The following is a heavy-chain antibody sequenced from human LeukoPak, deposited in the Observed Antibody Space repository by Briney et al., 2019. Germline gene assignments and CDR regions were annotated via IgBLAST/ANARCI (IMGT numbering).Heavy chain of an antibody. J-gene: IGHJ3*02. D-gene: IGHD4/OR15-4a*01. CDR2: IIPILDIA. Sequence: SVKVSCKASGGTFSNYAITWVRQAPGQGLEWMGRIIPILDIANYAQKFQGRVTITADKSTSTAYMELSSLRSEDTAVYYCACDGNGANTAAFDIWGQGTMVTVSS. CDR3: ACDGNGANTAAFDI. V-gene: IGHV1-69*04. CDR1: GGTFSNYA.